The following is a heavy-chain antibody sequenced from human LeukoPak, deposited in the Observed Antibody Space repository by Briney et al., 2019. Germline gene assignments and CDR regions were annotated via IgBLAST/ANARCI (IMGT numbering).Heavy chain of an antibody. D-gene: IGHD6-13*01. J-gene: IGHJ3*02. CDR1: TFTFSRYG. Sequence: GGSLRLSCAASTFTFSRYGIHWVRQAPGKGLEWVAVICYDGNDKYYGDSVKGRFTISRDNSKNTLYLQMNRLRAEDTAVYYCARSLGGSSRYWGAFDIWGQGTMVIVSS. CDR3: ARSLGGSSRYWGAFDI. CDR2: ICYDGNDK. V-gene: IGHV3-33*01.